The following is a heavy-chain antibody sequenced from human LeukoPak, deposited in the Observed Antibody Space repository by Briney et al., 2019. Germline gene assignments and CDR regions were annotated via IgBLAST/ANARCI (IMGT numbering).Heavy chain of an antibody. D-gene: IGHD6-6*01. Sequence: RPSETLSLTCNVSGDYITTTNYYWAWIRQPPGKGLEWIASIFYSGNTYYNPSLKSRVIISMDTSRKQISLKLSSVTATDTAVYYCARQEYSNSYFDYWGQGTLVTVSS. J-gene: IGHJ4*02. CDR1: GDYITTTNYY. CDR3: ARQEYSNSYFDY. CDR2: IFYSGNT. V-gene: IGHV4-39*01.